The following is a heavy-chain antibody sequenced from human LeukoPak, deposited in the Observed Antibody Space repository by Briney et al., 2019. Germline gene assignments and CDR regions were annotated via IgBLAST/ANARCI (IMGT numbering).Heavy chain of an antibody. CDR2: INPNSGGT. V-gene: IGHV1-2*04. Sequence: ASVKVSCKASGYTITDFYMHWVRQAPGQGLEWMGWINPNSGGTNYAQKFQGWVTMTRDTSISTAYMELNRLRSDDTAVYFCARLVGAKPDYYFDYWGQGTLVTVSS. CDR1: GYTITDFY. D-gene: IGHD1-14*01. CDR3: ARLVGAKPDYYFDY. J-gene: IGHJ4*02.